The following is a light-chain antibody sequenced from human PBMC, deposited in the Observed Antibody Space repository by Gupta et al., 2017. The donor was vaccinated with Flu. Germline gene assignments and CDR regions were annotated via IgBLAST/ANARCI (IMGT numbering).Light chain of an antibody. J-gene: IGLJ1*01. Sequence: QSALTQPASVSGSLGQSITISCTRTSSDVGGYNSVSWYQQEPGTAPKLMMYDVSYRPSGVSKRFSGSKSGNTASLTISGLQVEDETDYYCCSYTSSNTFVFGTGTRVTVL. V-gene: IGLV2-14*03. CDR3: CSYTSSNTFV. CDR2: DVS. CDR1: SSDVGGYNS.